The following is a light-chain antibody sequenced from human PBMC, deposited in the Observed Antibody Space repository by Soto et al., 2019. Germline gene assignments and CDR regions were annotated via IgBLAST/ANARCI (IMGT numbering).Light chain of an antibody. CDR2: AAS. CDR3: QQLNSYPIT. V-gene: IGKV1-9*01. CDR1: QGISSY. Sequence: DIQMTQSPSSLSASVEDRVIITCRASQGISSYLAWYQQKPGKAPKLLIYAASTLQSGVPSRFSGSGSGTEFTLTISSLQPEDVATYYCQQLNSYPITLGQGTRLEIK. J-gene: IGKJ5*01.